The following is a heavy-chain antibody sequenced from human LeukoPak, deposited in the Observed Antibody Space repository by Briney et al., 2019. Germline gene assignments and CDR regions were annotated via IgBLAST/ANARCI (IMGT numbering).Heavy chain of an antibody. D-gene: IGHD6-19*01. CDR2: ISSSGSTI. CDR1: GFTFSDHY. J-gene: IGHJ6*03. CDR3: ARVSSSGWFNYYYYMDV. Sequence: GGSLRLSCAASGFTFSDHYMSWIRQAPGKGLEWVSYISSSGSTIYYADSVKGRFTISRDNAKNSLYLQMNSLRAEDTAVYYCARVSSSGWFNYYYYMDVWGKGTTVTVSS. V-gene: IGHV3-11*01.